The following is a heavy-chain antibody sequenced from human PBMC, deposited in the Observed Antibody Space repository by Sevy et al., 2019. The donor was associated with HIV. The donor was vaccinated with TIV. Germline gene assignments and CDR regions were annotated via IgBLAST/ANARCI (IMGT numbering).Heavy chain of an antibody. V-gene: IGHV4-59*08. CDR1: GGSITSLY. CDR3: AGENAWGRGYS. J-gene: IGHJ4*02. D-gene: IGHD1-26*01. Sequence: SETLSLTCTVSGGSITSLYWNWIRQPPGKGLEWIANINNNDYINYNASLKSRVTLSLDTSKNQFSLRMSSVTAADTAMYYCAGENAWGRGYSWGQGTLVTVSS. CDR2: INNNDYI.